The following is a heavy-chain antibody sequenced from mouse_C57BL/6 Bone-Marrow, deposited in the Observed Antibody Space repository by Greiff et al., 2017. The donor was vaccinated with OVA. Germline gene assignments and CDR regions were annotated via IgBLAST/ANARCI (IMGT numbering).Heavy chain of an antibody. CDR3: ARRYGNFFYAMDY. Sequence: EVMLVESGGGLVQPGGSLKLSCAASGFTFSDYYMYWVRQTPEKRLEWVAYISNGGGSTYYPDTVKGRFTISRDNAKNTLYLQMSRLKSEDTAMYYCARRYGNFFYAMDYWGQGTSVTVSS. J-gene: IGHJ4*01. V-gene: IGHV5-12*01. CDR1: GFTFSDYY. D-gene: IGHD2-10*02. CDR2: ISNGGGST.